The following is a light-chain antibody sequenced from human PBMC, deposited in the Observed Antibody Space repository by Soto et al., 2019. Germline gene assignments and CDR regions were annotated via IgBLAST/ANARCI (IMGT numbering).Light chain of an antibody. CDR3: QQSYSTPPT. J-gene: IGKJ2*01. V-gene: IGKV1-39*01. Sequence: DIQMTQSPSSLSASVGDRVTITCRASQSISSYLNWYQQKPGKAPKLLIYAASSLQSGVPSRFSSSGSGTDCTLTISSLQPEDFATYYCQQSYSTPPTFGQGTKLEIK. CDR2: AAS. CDR1: QSISSY.